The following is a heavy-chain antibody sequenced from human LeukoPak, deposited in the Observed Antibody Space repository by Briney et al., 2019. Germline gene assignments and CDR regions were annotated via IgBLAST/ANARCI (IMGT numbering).Heavy chain of an antibody. Sequence: ASVKVSCKVSGYTLTELSMHWVRQAPGKGLEWMGGFDPEDGETIYAQKFQGRVTITRDTSASTAYMELSSLRSEDTAVYYCARDRRGAVAGEFDYWGQGTLVTVSS. CDR1: GYTLTELS. CDR2: FDPEDGET. CDR3: ARDRRGAVAGEFDY. D-gene: IGHD6-19*01. V-gene: IGHV1-24*01. J-gene: IGHJ4*02.